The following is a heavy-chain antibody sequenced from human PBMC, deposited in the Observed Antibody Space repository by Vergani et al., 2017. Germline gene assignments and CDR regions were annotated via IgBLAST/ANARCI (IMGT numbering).Heavy chain of an antibody. D-gene: IGHD6-19*01. CDR1: GFTFIMHA. Sequence: EVQMVESGGGLVKPGGSLRLSCAASGFTFIMHAMSWVRQAPGKGLEWVSTLSASDRRTHYADSVKGRFTISRDNSKNTLFLHMNSLRPEDTAVYYCAKVGRSEVAGTFGAFDIWGQGTLVTVSS. CDR3: AKVGRSEVAGTFGAFDI. CDR2: LSASDRRT. V-gene: IGHV3-23*04. J-gene: IGHJ4*02.